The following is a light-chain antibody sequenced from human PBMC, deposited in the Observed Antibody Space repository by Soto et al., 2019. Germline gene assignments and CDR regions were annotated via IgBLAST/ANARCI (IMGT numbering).Light chain of an antibody. V-gene: IGKV3-20*01. CDR2: GAS. Sequence: EIVLTQSPGTLSLSPGERATLSCRASQSVSSSYLAWYQQKPGQAPRLLIYGASSRATGIPDRFSGSGSGTEFILTISRLEPEDFAVYYCQQYGSSPWTFGQGTKMEIK. J-gene: IGKJ1*01. CDR3: QQYGSSPWT. CDR1: QSVSSSY.